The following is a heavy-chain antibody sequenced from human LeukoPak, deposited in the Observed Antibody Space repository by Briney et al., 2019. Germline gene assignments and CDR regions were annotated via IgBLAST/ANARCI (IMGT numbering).Heavy chain of an antibody. J-gene: IGHJ4*02. Sequence: SETLPLTCTVSGGSISSYYWSWIRQPPGKGLEWIGYIYYSGSTNYNPSLKSRVTISVDTSKNQFSLKLSSVTAADTAVYYCARTTVTAPLDFDYWGQGTLVTVSS. CDR2: IYYSGST. CDR1: GGSISSYY. V-gene: IGHV4-59*01. CDR3: ARTTVTAPLDFDY. D-gene: IGHD4-17*01.